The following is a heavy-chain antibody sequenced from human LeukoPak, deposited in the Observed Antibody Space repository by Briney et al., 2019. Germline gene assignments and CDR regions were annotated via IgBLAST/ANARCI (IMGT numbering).Heavy chain of an antibody. D-gene: IGHD2-15*01. J-gene: IGHJ3*02. CDR2: ISWNSGSI. CDR3: AKDSAATRGLDAFDI. CDR1: GFTFDDYA. Sequence: GGSLRLSCAASGFTFDDYAMHWVRQAPGKGLEWASGISWNSGSIGYADSVKGRFTISRDNAKNSLYLQMNSLRAEDTALYYCAKDSAATRGLDAFDIWGQGTMVTVSS. V-gene: IGHV3-9*01.